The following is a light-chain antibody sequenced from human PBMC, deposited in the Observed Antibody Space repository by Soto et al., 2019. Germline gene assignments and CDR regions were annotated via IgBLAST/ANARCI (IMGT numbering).Light chain of an antibody. J-gene: IGKJ1*01. CDR1: QGIRND. CDR3: IQYHSFPRT. Sequence: DIQMTQSPSSLSASVGDRVTITCRASQGIRNDVGWYQQRPGNAPKRLIYAAPTLQSGVPSHFSGSRFGTEFTLKISGLQAEDSATYYCIQYHSFPRTFGRGTNVEVK. V-gene: IGKV1-17*01. CDR2: AAP.